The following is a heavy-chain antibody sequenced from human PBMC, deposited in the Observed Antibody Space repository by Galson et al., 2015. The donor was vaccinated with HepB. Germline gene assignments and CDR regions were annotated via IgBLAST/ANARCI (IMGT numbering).Heavy chain of an antibody. CDR3: ADLKYYDFWSGSGGAFDI. Sequence: TLSLTCTVSGGSISSGGYYWSWIRQHPGKGLEWIGYIYYSGSTYYNPSLKSRVTISVDTSKNQFSLKLSSVTAADTAVYYCADLKYYDFWSGSGGAFDIWGQGTMVTVSS. V-gene: IGHV4-31*03. D-gene: IGHD3-3*01. CDR1: GGSISSGGYY. CDR2: IYYSGST. J-gene: IGHJ3*02.